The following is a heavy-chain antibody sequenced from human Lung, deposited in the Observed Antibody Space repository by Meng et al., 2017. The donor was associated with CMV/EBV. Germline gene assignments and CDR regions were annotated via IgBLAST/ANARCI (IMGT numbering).Heavy chain of an antibody. Sequence: GESLKISCAASGFTFDDYAMHWVRQAPGKGLEWVSLISWDGGSTYYADSVKGRFTISRDNSKNSLYLQMNSLRAEDTALYYCAKDTQRGYSQSIFTYWGQGTLVTVSS. D-gene: IGHD5-18*01. J-gene: IGHJ4*02. CDR2: ISWDGGST. CDR1: GFTFDDYA. CDR3: AKDTQRGYSQSIFTY. V-gene: IGHV3-43D*03.